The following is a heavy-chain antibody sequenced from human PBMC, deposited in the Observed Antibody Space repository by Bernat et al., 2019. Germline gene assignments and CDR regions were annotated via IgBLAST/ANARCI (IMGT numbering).Heavy chain of an antibody. V-gene: IGHV3-23*04. D-gene: IGHD5-12*01. CDR3: AKGRGYSGYDDLDY. Sequence: EVQLVESGGGLVQPGGSLRLSCAASGFTFSGFWMHWVRQAPGKGLHWVSSISAGGTTYYADSMKGRFTISRDNSKTTLYLQMNSLRAEDTAVYYCAKGRGYSGYDDLDYWGQGTLVTVSS. CDR1: GFTFSGFW. CDR2: ISAGGTT. J-gene: IGHJ4*02.